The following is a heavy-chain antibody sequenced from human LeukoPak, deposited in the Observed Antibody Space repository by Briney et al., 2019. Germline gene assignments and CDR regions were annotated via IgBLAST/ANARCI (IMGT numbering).Heavy chain of an antibody. V-gene: IGHV1-69*13. CDR3: ASQYSGSSPPDV. Sequence: ASVKVSCKASGVTFSSYAISWVRQAPGQGLEWMGGIIPIFGTANYAQKFQGRVTVTADESTSTAYMELSSLRSEDTAVYYCASQYSGSSPPDVWGKGTTVTISS. CDR1: GVTFSSYA. CDR2: IIPIFGTA. D-gene: IGHD1-26*01. J-gene: IGHJ6*04.